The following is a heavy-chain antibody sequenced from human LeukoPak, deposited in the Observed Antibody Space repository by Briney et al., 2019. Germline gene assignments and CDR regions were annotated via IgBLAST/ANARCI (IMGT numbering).Heavy chain of an antibody. CDR3: ARRVGGYSHPYDY. V-gene: IGHV3-53*01. Sequence: GGSLRLSCAVSGFTVSGNYMSWVRQAPGKGLEWVSLIYSGGTTYYADSAKGRFTISRDNSKNTLYLQMNSLRAEDTAVYYCARRVGGYSHPYDYWGQGILVTVSS. J-gene: IGHJ4*02. D-gene: IGHD4-23*01. CDR1: GFTVSGNY. CDR2: IYSGGTT.